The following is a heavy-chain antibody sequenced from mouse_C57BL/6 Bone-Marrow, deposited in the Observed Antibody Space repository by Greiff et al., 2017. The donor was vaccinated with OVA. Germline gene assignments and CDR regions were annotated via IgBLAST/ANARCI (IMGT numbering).Heavy chain of an antibody. CDR3: ARLLYYYGSSYGAMDY. V-gene: IGHV1-26*01. D-gene: IGHD1-1*01. Sequence: VQLQQSGPELVKPGASVKISCKASGYTFTDYYMNWVKQSHGKSLEWIGDINPNNGGTSYNQKFKGKATLTVDKSSSTAYMELRSLTSEDSAVYYCARLLYYYGSSYGAMDYWGQGTSVTVSS. CDR1: GYTFTDYY. CDR2: INPNNGGT. J-gene: IGHJ4*01.